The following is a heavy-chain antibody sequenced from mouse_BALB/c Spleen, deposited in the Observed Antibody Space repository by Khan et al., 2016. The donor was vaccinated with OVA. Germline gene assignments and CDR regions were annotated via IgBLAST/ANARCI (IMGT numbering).Heavy chain of an antibody. D-gene: IGHD1-1*01. CDR2: IYPSDSYT. J-gene: IGHJ4*01. V-gene: IGHV1-69*02. CDR1: GYTFTNYW. CDR3: TREGTTVDARDY. Sequence: QVQLQQPGAELVRPGASVKLSCKASGYTFTNYWINWVKQRPGQGLEWIGNIYPSDSYTNYNQKFKDKATLTVDKSSSTAYIQLSSPTSEDSAVYYCTREGTTVDARDYWGQGTSVTVSS.